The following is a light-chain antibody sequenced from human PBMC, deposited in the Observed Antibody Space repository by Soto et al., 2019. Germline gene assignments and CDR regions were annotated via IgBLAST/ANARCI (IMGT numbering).Light chain of an antibody. CDR3: SSYSGTNYHYV. J-gene: IGLJ1*01. Sequence: SVLTQPPSASGSFGQSVTISCTGTSSDVGGYNYVSWYQQYPGKAPKLMIYEVSERPSGVPDRFSGSKSGNTASLTVSGLQADDEADYYCSSYSGTNYHYVFGTGTKVTVL. CDR1: SSDVGGYNY. V-gene: IGLV2-8*01. CDR2: EVS.